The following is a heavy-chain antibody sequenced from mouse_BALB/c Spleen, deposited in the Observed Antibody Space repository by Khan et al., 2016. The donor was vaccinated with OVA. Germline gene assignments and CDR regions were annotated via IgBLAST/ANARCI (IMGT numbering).Heavy chain of an antibody. Sequence: QVQLQQSGAELAKPWASVKLSCKVSGYTFTSYWMHWVKQRLAQGLVWIGYINPSTGYTEYNQRFKDKTTFTADKSSSTAYMQLSSLTSEDSALYYGAYHGRSTACITYWGQGTLVTVSA. J-gene: IGHJ3*01. CDR3: AYHGRSTACITY. CDR2: INPSTGYT. V-gene: IGHV1-7*01. CDR1: GYTFTSYW. D-gene: IGHD1-1*01.